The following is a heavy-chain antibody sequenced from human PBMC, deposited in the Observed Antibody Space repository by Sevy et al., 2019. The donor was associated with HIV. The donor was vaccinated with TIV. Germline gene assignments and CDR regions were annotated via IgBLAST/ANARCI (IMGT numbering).Heavy chain of an antibody. V-gene: IGHV3-30-3*01. CDR2: ISVDGGNT. CDR3: ARGPYNSGLRFDF. J-gene: IGHJ4*02. D-gene: IGHD5-12*01. CDR1: GFSLSDYA. Sequence: GGSLRLSCVASGFSLSDYAMHWVRQGPDKGLAWVAVISVDGGNTYYSDAVEGRLTISRDNSKNTVFLQMNSLSPDDTALYYCARGPYNSGLRFDFWGQGTLVTVSS.